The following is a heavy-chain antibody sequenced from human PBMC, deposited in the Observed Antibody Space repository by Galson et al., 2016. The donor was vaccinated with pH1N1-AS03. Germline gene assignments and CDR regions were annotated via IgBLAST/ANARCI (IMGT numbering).Heavy chain of an antibody. Sequence: QSGAEVKEPGESLKISCEGSGFRLSNHWIGWVRQMPGKGLEWMGIIYPGDSDSRYSPSFQGHVTISADKSINTAYLQWTSLQASDTAMYYCAKLAVAGRWFFDYWGQGTLVTVS. J-gene: IGHJ4*02. CDR1: GFRLSNHW. D-gene: IGHD6-19*01. CDR2: IYPGDSDS. V-gene: IGHV5-51*03. CDR3: AKLAVAGRWFFDY.